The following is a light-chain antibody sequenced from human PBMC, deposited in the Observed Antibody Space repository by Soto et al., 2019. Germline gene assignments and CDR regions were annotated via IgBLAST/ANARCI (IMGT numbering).Light chain of an antibody. V-gene: IGLV1-47*01. CDR1: SSNIGSNY. CDR3: AAWDDSLSGVV. J-gene: IGLJ2*01. Sequence: QSVLTQPSSASGTPGQRVIISCSGSSSNIGSNYVYWYQQLPGTAPKLLIYRNNQRPSGVPDRFSGSKSGTSASLAISGLRSEDEADYYCAAWDDSLSGVVFGGGTKVTVL. CDR2: RNN.